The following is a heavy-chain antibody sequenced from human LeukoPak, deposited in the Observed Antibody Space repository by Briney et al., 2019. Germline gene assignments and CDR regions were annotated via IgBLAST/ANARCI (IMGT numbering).Heavy chain of an antibody. D-gene: IGHD6-13*01. V-gene: IGHV3-15*01. CDR2: NSDGGTI. J-gene: IGHJ4*02. CDR3: ATDLIAASGTNYFNS. Sequence: GGSLRLSCAASGFTFSDAWMNWVRQAPGKGLEWIGRNSDGGTINYAAPVKGRFTISRDDSKNTLYLRLNSLKNEDTAVYYCATDLIAASGTNYFNSWGQGTLVTVSS. CDR1: GFTFSDAW.